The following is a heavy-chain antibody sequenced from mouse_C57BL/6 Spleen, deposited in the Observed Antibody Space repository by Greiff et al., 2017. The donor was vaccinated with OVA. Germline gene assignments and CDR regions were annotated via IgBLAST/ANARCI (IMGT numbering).Heavy chain of an antibody. J-gene: IGHJ1*03. CDR2: ISYDGSN. CDR1: GYSITSGYY. CDR3: ARVTVNWYFDV. Sequence: VQLKESGPGLVKPSQSLSLTCSVTGYSITSGYYWNWIRQFPGNKLEWMGYISYDGSNNYNPSLKNRISITRDTSKNQFFLKLNSVTTEDTATYYCARVTVNWYFDVWGTGTTVTVSS. V-gene: IGHV3-6*01. D-gene: IGHD1-1*01.